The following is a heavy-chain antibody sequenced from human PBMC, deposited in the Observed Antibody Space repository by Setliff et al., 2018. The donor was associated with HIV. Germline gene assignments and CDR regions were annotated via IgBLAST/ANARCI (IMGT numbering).Heavy chain of an antibody. CDR1: GASISSGGYY. Sequence: KPSETLSLTCTVSGASISSGGYYWSWIRRHPGRGLEFIGYIYYTGNTYYSPSLESRVVISVDTSKNQFSLRLTSVTAADTAVYYCARVPDGWYAGYWGQGTLVTVSS. CDR3: ARVPDGWYAGY. D-gene: IGHD6-19*01. CDR2: IYYTGNT. V-gene: IGHV4-31*03. J-gene: IGHJ4*02.